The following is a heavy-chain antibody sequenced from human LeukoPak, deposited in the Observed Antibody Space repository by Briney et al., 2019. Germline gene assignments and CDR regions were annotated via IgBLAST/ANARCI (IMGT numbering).Heavy chain of an antibody. CDR1: GYTFTGHY. CDR3: TKPSTVTTQSS. J-gene: IGHJ5*02. Sequence: GASVKVSCKASGYTFTGHYLHWVRQAPGQRLEWMGQINPKTGDAKYAQKFQGRATMTRDTSISTAYMGLSRLTSDDTAVYYCTKPSTVTTQSSWGQGTLVTVSS. D-gene: IGHD4-17*01. CDR2: INPKTGDA. V-gene: IGHV1-2*06.